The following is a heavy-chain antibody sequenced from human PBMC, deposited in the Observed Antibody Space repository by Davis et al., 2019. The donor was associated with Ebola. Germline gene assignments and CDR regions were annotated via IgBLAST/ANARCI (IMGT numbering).Heavy chain of an antibody. CDR1: GGTFSSYA. Sequence: AASVKVSCKASGGTFSSYAISWVRQAPGPGLEWMGIINPSGGSTSYAQKFQGRVTMTRDTSTSTVYMELSSLRSEDTAVYYCARGQWLASPYFDYWGQGTLVTVSS. J-gene: IGHJ4*02. V-gene: IGHV1-46*01. CDR3: ARGQWLASPYFDY. CDR2: INPSGGST. D-gene: IGHD6-19*01.